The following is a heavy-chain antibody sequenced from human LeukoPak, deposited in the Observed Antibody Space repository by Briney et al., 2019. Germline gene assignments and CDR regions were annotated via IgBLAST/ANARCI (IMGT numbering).Heavy chain of an antibody. CDR2: TYYRSKWYN. V-gene: IGHV6-1*01. CDR1: GDSVSSNSAA. CDR3: ARELREYCGSGTYWYFDL. D-gene: IGHD3-10*01. J-gene: IGHJ2*01. Sequence: SQTLSLTCAISGDSVSSNSAAWNWIRQSPSRGLEWLGRTYYRSKWYNDYAVSVKSRMTINPDTSKNQFSLQLNSVTPEDTAVYYCARELREYCGSGTYWYFDLWGRGTLVTVSS.